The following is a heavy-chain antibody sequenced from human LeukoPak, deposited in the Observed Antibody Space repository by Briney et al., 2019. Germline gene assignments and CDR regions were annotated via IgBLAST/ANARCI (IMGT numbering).Heavy chain of an antibody. CDR3: ATYYYGFGEYYFDY. V-gene: IGHV4-34*01. J-gene: IGHJ4*02. CDR2: INHSGST. D-gene: IGHD3-10*01. CDR1: GGSFSGYY. Sequence: PSETLSLTCAVYGGSFSGYYWSWIRQPPGKGLEWIGEINHSGSTNYNPSLKSRVTTSVDTSKNQFSLKLSSVTAADTAVYYCATYYYGFGEYYFDYWGQGTLVTVSS.